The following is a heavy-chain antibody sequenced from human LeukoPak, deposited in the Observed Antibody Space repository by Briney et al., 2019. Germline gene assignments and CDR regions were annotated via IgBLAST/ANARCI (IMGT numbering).Heavy chain of an antibody. V-gene: IGHV4-39*02. J-gene: IGHJ6*02. CDR1: GGSISSSTYY. D-gene: IGHD2/OR15-2a*01. CDR2: ISYSGST. Sequence: KPSETLSLTCTVSGGSISSSTYYWGWIRQPPGKGLEWIGSISYSGSTFYNPSLKSRVTISVDTSQNHFSLRLSSVTAADTAVYYCATLSCYYYVMDVWGQGTTVTVSS. CDR3: ATLSCYYYVMDV.